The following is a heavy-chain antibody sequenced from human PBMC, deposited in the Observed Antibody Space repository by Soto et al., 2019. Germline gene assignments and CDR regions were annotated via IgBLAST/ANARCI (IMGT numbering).Heavy chain of an antibody. Sequence: RASVKVSCKASGCTFTSYGISWVRQAPGQGLEWMGWISAYNGNTNYAQKLQGRVTMTTDTSTSTAYMELRSLRSDDTAVYYCAREPKYYYDRSGYYGPDYWGQGTLVTVSS. D-gene: IGHD3-22*01. CDR2: ISAYNGNT. V-gene: IGHV1-18*04. CDR3: AREPKYYYDRSGYYGPDY. CDR1: GCTFTSYG. J-gene: IGHJ4*02.